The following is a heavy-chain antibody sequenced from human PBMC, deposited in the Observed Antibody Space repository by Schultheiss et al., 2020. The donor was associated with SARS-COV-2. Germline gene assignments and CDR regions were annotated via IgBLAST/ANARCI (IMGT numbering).Heavy chain of an antibody. CDR3: ARLARYCSSTSCYGWFDP. V-gene: IGHV5-10-1*01. Sequence: GESLKISCKGSGYSFTSYWISWVRQMPGKGLEWMGRIDPSDSYTNYSPSFQGHVTISADKSISTAYLQWSSLKASDTAMYYCARLARYCSSTSCYGWFDPWGQGTLVTVSS. J-gene: IGHJ5*02. CDR2: IDPSDSYT. CDR1: GYSFTSYW. D-gene: IGHD2-2*01.